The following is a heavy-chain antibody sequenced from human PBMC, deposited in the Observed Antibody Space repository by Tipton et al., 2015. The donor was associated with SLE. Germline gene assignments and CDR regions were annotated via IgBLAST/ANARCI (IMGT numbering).Heavy chain of an antibody. CDR3: ARETGGWFDP. J-gene: IGHJ5*02. V-gene: IGHV4-34*01. CDR2: INHSGST. Sequence: TLSLTCAVYGGPFSGYYWSWIRQPPGKGLEWIGEINHSGSTNYNPSLKSRVTITVDTSKNQFSLKLSSVTAADTAVYYCARETGGWFDPWGQGTLVTVSS. D-gene: IGHD1-14*01. CDR1: GGPFSGYY.